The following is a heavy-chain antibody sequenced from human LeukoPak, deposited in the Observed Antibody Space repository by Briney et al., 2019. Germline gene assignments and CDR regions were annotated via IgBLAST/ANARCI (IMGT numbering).Heavy chain of an antibody. J-gene: IGHJ4*02. V-gene: IGHV3-23*01. D-gene: IGHD5-12*01. CDR3: AKGAYDYIEIAYFDY. Sequence: GGSLRLSCAASGFTFSSYAMNWVRQAPGKGLEWVSAISGSGGSTYYADSVKGRFTISRDKSKSTLYLQMNSLRAEDTAVYYCAKGAYDYIEIAYFDYWGQGSLVTVSS. CDR2: ISGSGGST. CDR1: GFTFSSYA.